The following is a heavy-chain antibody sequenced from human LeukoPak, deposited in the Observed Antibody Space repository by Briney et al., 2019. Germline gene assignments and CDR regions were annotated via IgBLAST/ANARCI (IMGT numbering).Heavy chain of an antibody. CDR3: TRVRGYDFDF. Sequence: GGSLRLSCAASGFTFSSYWMHWVRQVPGKGLVWVSRINSDASSTNYADSVKGRFTISRDNAKNTLYLQMNSLRAEDTAVYYCTRVRGYDFDFWGQGTLVTVSS. D-gene: IGHD5-12*01. CDR1: GFTFSSYW. CDR2: INSDASST. V-gene: IGHV3-74*01. J-gene: IGHJ4*02.